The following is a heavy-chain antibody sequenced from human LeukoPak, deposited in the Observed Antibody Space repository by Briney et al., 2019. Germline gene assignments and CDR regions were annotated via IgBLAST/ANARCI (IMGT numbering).Heavy chain of an antibody. D-gene: IGHD1-26*01. J-gene: IGHJ4*02. Sequence: PGETLRLSCAASGFTFSNFAMSWVRQAPGKGVEWVSGIYGNGGSTYYSADSVKGRITIARDNSKNTLLLQMNSLRAEDTAVYYCAKDRECSGISLFDYWVEGTLVSVSS. CDR2: IYGNGGST. CDR3: AKDRECSGISLFDY. CDR1: GFTFSNFA. V-gene: IGHV3-23*01.